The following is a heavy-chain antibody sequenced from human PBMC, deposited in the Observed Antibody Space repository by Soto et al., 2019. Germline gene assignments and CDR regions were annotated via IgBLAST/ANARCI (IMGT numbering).Heavy chain of an antibody. Sequence: GASVKVSCKASGYRFKSYGIIWVRQAPGQGLEWMGWISANNGNTSYAQKLQGRVTMTTDTSTSTAYMELRSLRSDDTAVYYCARGPYVTTPRDYYYYYMDVWGKGTTVTVSS. CDR1: GYRFKSYG. J-gene: IGHJ6*03. CDR2: ISANNGNT. V-gene: IGHV1-18*01. CDR3: ARGPYVTTPRDYYYYYMDV. D-gene: IGHD4-4*01.